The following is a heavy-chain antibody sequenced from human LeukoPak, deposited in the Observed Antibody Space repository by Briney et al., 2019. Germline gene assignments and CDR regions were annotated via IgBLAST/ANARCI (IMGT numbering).Heavy chain of an antibody. J-gene: IGHJ4*02. V-gene: IGHV3-48*01. D-gene: IGHD3-22*01. CDR2: ISSSSSTI. Sequence: GGSLRLSCAASGFTFSSYSMNWVRQAPGKGLEGVSYISSSSSTIYYADSVKGRFTISRDNAKNSLYLQMNSLRAEDTAIYYCARENWVYNWKYDSSGSGINYWGQGTLVTVSS. CDR1: GFTFSSYS. CDR3: ARENWVYNWKYDSSGSGINY.